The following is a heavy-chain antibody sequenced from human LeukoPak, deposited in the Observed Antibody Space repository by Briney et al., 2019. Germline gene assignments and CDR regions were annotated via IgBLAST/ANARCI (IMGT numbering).Heavy chain of an antibody. J-gene: IGHJ4*02. CDR2: INHSGST. CDR3: ARAAAAAGAERVLDY. D-gene: IGHD6-25*01. Sequence: PSETLSLTCAVYGGSFSGYYWSWIRQPPGKGLEWIGEINHSGSTNYNPSLKSRVTISVDTSKNQFSLKLSSVTAADTAVYYCARAAAAAGAERVLDYWGQGTLVTVSS. CDR1: GGSFSGYY. V-gene: IGHV4-34*01.